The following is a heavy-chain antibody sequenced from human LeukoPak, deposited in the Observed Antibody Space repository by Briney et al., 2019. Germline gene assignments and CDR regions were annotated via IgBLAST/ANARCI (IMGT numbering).Heavy chain of an antibody. CDR1: GDSFSSHY. CDR2: ISHIGRT. Sequence: PTETLSLTCAVSGDSFSSHYWTWIRQSPGTGLEWIGYISHIGRTNYNPSLKSRVTISIDTSKNQFSLKLRSVTAADTAVYYCARDLVTVTKGFDIWGQGTMVSVSS. CDR3: ARDLVTVTKGFDI. D-gene: IGHD4-17*01. J-gene: IGHJ3*02. V-gene: IGHV4-59*11.